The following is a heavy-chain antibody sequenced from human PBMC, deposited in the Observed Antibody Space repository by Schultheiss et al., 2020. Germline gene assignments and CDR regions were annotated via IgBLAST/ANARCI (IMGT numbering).Heavy chain of an antibody. Sequence: ASVKVSFKASGYTFTSYDINWVRQATGQGLEWMGWMNPNSGNTGYAQKFQGRVTMTRNTSISTAYMELSSLRSEDTAVYYCARGRGGYNIYYYYYMDVWGKGTTVTVSS. CDR1: GYTFTSYD. V-gene: IGHV1-8*01. D-gene: IGHD5-24*01. CDR3: ARGRGGYNIYYYYYMDV. J-gene: IGHJ6*03. CDR2: MNPNSGNT.